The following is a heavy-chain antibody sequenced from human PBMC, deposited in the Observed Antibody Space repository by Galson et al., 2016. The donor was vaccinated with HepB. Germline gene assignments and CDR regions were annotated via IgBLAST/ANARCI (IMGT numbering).Heavy chain of an antibody. CDR2: ISGSGGDT. V-gene: IGHV3-23*01. CDR3: AKYPNLEWLSTFHY. J-gene: IGHJ4*02. D-gene: IGHD3-3*01. CDR1: GFTFSNYA. Sequence: SLRLSCAASGFTFSNYAMSWVRQVPGKGLEWVSTISGSGGDTYYADSVEGRFTISRDNSKNMLYLQMNSLRAEDTAVYYCAKYPNLEWLSTFHYWGQGTLVTVSS.